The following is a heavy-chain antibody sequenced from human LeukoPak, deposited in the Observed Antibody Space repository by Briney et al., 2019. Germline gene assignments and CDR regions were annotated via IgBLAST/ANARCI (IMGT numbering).Heavy chain of an antibody. Sequence: QAGGSLRLSCAASGFTFNNYWMTWFRQAPGKGLEWVANIKQDGTEIFYVDSVRGRFIISRDNAENSLYLQMNSLRVEDTAVYYCARTPDRADYWGQGTLVTVSS. CDR3: ARTPDRADY. V-gene: IGHV3-7*01. CDR2: IKQDGTEI. J-gene: IGHJ4*02. CDR1: GFTFNNYW.